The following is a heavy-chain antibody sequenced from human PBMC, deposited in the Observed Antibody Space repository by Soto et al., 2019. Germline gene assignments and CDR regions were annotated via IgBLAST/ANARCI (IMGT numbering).Heavy chain of an antibody. J-gene: IGHJ6*02. CDR2: ISWNSGSI. CDR3: AKDQEGSGSHWLGYNYYGMDV. Sequence: SLRLSCAASGFTFDDFAMHWVRQAPGKGLEWVSGISWNSGSIAYADSVKGRFTISRDNAKNSLYLQMKSLRPEDTAVYFCAKDQEGSGSHWLGYNYYGMDVWGQGTTVTVSS. V-gene: IGHV3-9*01. D-gene: IGHD3-10*01. CDR1: GFTFDDFA.